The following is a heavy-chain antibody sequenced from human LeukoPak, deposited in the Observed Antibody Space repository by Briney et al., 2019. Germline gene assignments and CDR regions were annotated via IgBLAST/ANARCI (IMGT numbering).Heavy chain of an antibody. CDR3: ARGLCSGGSCYWGGYFDY. V-gene: IGHV4-59*01. CDR2: IYYSGST. J-gene: IGHJ4*02. CDR1: GGYISSYY. D-gene: IGHD2-15*01. Sequence: SETLSLTCTVSGGYISSYYWSWIRQPPGKGLEWIGYIYYSGSTNYNPSLKSRVTISVDTSKNQFSLKLSSVTAADTAVYYCARGLCSGGSCYWGGYFDYWGQGTLVTVSS.